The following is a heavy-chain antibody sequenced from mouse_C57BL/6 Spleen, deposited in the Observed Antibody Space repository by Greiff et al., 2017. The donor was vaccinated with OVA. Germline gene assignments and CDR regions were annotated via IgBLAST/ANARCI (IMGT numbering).Heavy chain of an antibody. J-gene: IGHJ1*03. CDR3: TRMDDGYWYFDV. D-gene: IGHD2-3*01. CDR1: GYTFTDYE. Sequence: VKLMESGAELVRPGASVTLSCKASGYTFTDYEMHWVKQTPVHGLEWIGAIDPETGGTAYNQKFKGKAILTADKSSSTAYMELRSLTSEDSAVYYCTRMDDGYWYFDVWGTGTTVTVSS. CDR2: IDPETGGT. V-gene: IGHV1-15*01.